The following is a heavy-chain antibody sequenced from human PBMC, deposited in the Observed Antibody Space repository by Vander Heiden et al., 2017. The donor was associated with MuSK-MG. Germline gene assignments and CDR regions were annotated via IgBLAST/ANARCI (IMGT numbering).Heavy chain of an antibody. J-gene: IGHJ4*02. Sequence: EVQLVESGGGLVQPGGSLSLSCAASGFTFSSYSMNWVRQAQGKGLEWISYITSGGGAIYYADSVKGRFPISRDNAKNSLSLQMNSLRAEDTAVYYCVRDQDWGFDSWGQGTLGTVSS. V-gene: IGHV3-48*01. D-gene: IGHD7-27*01. CDR2: ITSGGGAI. CDR3: VRDQDWGFDS. CDR1: GFTFSSYS.